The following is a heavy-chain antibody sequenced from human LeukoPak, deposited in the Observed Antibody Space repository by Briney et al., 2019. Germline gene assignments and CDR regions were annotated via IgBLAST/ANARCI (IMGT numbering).Heavy chain of an antibody. Sequence: GGSLRLSCAASGFTFSSYWMSWVRQAPGKGLEWVANIRQDGSEKYYVDSVKGRFTISRDKAKNSLYLQMNSLRAEDTAVYYCARGGGQWYYDTPAFDIWGQGTMVTVSS. J-gene: IGHJ3*02. CDR2: IRQDGSEK. CDR3: ARGGGQWYYDTPAFDI. V-gene: IGHV3-7*01. CDR1: GFTFSSYW. D-gene: IGHD3-22*01.